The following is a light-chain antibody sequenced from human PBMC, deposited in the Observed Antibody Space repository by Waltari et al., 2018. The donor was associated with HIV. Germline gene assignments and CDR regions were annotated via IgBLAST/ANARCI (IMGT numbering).Light chain of an antibody. CDR1: QSVTSSH. J-gene: IGKJ2*01. Sequence: EIVLTQSPGTLSFSPGERATLSCRASQSVTSSHLAWYQQRPGQSPRLLIYGASSRANGIPDRFSGSGSGTVFTLTITRLEPEDFAVYYCHQYGASPRTFGQGTKLEIK. CDR2: GAS. CDR3: HQYGASPRT. V-gene: IGKV3-20*01.